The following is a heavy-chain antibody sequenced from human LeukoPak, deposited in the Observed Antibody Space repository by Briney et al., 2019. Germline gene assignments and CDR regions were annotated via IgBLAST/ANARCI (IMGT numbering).Heavy chain of an antibody. V-gene: IGHV1-18*01. D-gene: IGHD2-2*01. CDR3: ARVIVVVPAAMGEINY. Sequence: GESLKISCKASGYTFTSYGISWVRQAPGQGLEWMGWISAYNGNTNYAQKLQGRVTMTTDTSTSTAYMELRSLRSDDTAVYYCARVIVVVPAAMGEINYWGQGTLVTVSS. CDR1: GYTFTSYG. J-gene: IGHJ4*02. CDR2: ISAYNGNT.